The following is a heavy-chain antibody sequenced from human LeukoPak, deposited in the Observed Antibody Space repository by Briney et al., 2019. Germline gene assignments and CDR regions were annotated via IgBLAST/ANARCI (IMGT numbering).Heavy chain of an antibody. CDR3: ARLIAVAGTRYFDY. J-gene: IGHJ4*02. Sequence: SETLSLTCTVSGGSISSYYWSWIRQPPGKGLEWIGDIYYSGSTNYNPSLKSRVTISVDTSKNQFSLKLSSVTAADTAVHYCARLIAVAGTRYFDYWGQGTLVTVSS. CDR1: GGSISSYY. D-gene: IGHD6-19*01. CDR2: IYYSGST. V-gene: IGHV4-59*01.